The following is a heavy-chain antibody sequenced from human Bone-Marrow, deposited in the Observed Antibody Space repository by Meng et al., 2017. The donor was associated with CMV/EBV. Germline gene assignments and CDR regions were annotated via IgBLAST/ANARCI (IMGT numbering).Heavy chain of an antibody. D-gene: IGHD6-13*01. CDR2: LSSDGNSK. CDR1: GFNFSTYS. V-gene: IGHV3-30*04. CDR3: AKDNQLASFDY. Sequence: GESLKISCETSGFNFSTYSLHWVRQAPGKGLEWVAALSSDGNSKYYADSVKGRFTISRDNSKNTLYLQMNSLRAEDTAVYYCAKDNQLASFDYWGQGTLVTVSS. J-gene: IGHJ4*02.